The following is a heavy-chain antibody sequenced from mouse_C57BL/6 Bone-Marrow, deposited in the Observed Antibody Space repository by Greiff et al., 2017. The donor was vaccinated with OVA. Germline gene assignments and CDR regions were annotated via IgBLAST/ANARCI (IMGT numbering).Heavy chain of an antibody. CDR2: INPCNGGT. CDR3: ERCDYDGVPVAY. CDR1: GYTFTSYW. Sequence: VQLQQPGTELVKPGASVKLSCKASGYTFTSYWMHWVKQRPGQGLEWIGNINPCNGGTNYNGKFKAKATLTVDKSSSTAYMQLSSLTSEDSAVFYWERCDYDGVPVAYWGQGTLVTVSA. V-gene: IGHV1-53*01. D-gene: IGHD2-4*01. J-gene: IGHJ3*01.